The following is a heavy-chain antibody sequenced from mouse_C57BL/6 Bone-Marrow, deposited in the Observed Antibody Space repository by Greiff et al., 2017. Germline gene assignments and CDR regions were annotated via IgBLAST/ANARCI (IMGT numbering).Heavy chain of an antibody. Sequence: EVKVEESGAELVRPGASVKLSCTASGFNIKDDYMHWVKQRPEQGLEWIGWIDPENGDTEYASKFQGKATITADTSSNTAYLQLSSLTSEDTAVYYCTTWWFPWFAYWGQGTLVTVSA. CDR3: TTWWFPWFAY. J-gene: IGHJ3*01. CDR1: GFNIKDDY. D-gene: IGHD1-1*02. V-gene: IGHV14-4*01. CDR2: IDPENGDT.